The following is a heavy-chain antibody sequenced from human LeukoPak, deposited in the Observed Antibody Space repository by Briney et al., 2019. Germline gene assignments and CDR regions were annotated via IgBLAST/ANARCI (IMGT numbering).Heavy chain of an antibody. CDR2: IYYSGST. CDR3: ARDQGDDILTGSNWFDP. CDR1: GGSISSSSYY. V-gene: IGHV4-39*07. D-gene: IGHD3-9*01. J-gene: IGHJ5*02. Sequence: PSETLSLTCTVSGGSISSSSYYWGWIRQPPGKGLEWIGSIYYSGSTYYNPSLKSRVTISVDTSKNQFSLKLSSVTAADTAVYYCARDQGDDILTGSNWFDPWGQGTLVTVSS.